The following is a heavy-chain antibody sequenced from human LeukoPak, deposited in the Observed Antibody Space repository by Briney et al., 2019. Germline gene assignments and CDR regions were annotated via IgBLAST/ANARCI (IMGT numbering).Heavy chain of an antibody. Sequence: SETLSLTCAVYGGSFSGYYWSWIRQPPGKGLEWIGEINHSGSTNYNPSLKSRVTMSVDTSKNQFSLKLSSVTAADTAVYYCARARGSYLIGYFDYWGQGTLVTVSS. D-gene: IGHD1-26*01. J-gene: IGHJ4*02. CDR2: INHSGST. CDR3: ARARGSYLIGYFDY. V-gene: IGHV4-34*01. CDR1: GGSFSGYY.